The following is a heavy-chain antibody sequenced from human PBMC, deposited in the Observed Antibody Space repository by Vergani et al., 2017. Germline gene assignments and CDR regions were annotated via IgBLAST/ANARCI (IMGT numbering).Heavy chain of an antibody. J-gene: IGHJ6*02. V-gene: IGHV3-15*01. CDR3: TTVLFSTIFGVVSYYYGMDF. CDR1: GFTFSNAW. Sequence: EVQLVESGGGLVKPGGSLRLSCAASGFTFSNAWMSWVRQAPGKGLEWVGRIKSKTDGGTTDYAAPVKGRFTISRDESKNTLYLQMNSLKTEDTAVYYXTTVLFSTIFGVVSYYYGMDFWGQGTTVTVSS. D-gene: IGHD3-3*01. CDR2: IKSKTDGGTT.